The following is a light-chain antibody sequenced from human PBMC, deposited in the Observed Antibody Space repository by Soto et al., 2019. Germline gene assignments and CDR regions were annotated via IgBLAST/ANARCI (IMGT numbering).Light chain of an antibody. Sequence: QSALTQPASVSGSPGQSITISCTGTSSDVGSYNLVSWFQQHPGKAPKLMIYKVTERPSGVSDRFSGSKSGSTAFLTISGLQAEDEADYYCGSYAGSNTLVFGGGTKLTVL. J-gene: IGLJ2*01. CDR3: GSYAGSNTLV. CDR1: SSDVGSYNL. V-gene: IGLV2-23*02. CDR2: KVT.